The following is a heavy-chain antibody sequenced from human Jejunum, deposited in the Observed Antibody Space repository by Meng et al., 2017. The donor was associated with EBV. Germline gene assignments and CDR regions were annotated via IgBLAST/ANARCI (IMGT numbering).Heavy chain of an antibody. Sequence: LQPQGSGPAWVTPSPTLSLTVTVSGGSINTNISTGGCTRQPQGKGLEWIGTVCRSGSNYNPSLKSRVTISVDTSKNQFSLKVNSVTAADTAVYYCVMGPDYAKSGYWGQGILVTVSS. CDR2: VCRSGS. D-gene: IGHD4-17*01. V-gene: IGHV4-39*01. CDR1: GGSINTNIST. J-gene: IGHJ4*02. CDR3: VMGPDYAKSGY.